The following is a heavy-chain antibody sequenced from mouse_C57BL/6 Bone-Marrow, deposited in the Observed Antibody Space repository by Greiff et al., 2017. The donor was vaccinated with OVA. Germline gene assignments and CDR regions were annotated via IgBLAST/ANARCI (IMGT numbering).Heavy chain of an antibody. V-gene: IGHV1-4*01. J-gene: IGHJ2*01. Sequence: QVQLQQSGAELARPGASVKMSCKASGYTFTSYTMNWVKQRPGQGLEWIGYINPSSGYTKYNQKFKDKATLTAENSSRTAYMQLSSLTSEDSAVYYCARRYFDYWGQGTTLTVSS. CDR3: ARRYFDY. CDR2: INPSSGYT. CDR1: GYTFTSYT.